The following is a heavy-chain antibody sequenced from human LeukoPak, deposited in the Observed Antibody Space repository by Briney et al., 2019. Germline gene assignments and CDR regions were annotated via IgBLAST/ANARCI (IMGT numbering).Heavy chain of an antibody. J-gene: IGHJ3*02. V-gene: IGHV3-66*01. D-gene: IGHD6-19*01. Sequence: GGSLRLSCAASGFSVSSNYMSWVRQAPGKGLEWVSVIYSGGSTYYADSVKGRFTISRDNSKNTLYLQMNSLRAEDTAVYYCARDFGIAVGDAFDIRGQGTMVTVSS. CDR1: GFSVSSNY. CDR2: IYSGGST. CDR3: ARDFGIAVGDAFDI.